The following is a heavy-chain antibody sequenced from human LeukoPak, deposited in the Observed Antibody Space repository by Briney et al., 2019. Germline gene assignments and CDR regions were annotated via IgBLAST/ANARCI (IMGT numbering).Heavy chain of an antibody. D-gene: IGHD3-10*01. Sequence: GGSLRLSCVASGFTFSSYSINWVRQAPGKGLEWVSSISSSSSYIYYADSVKGRFTISRDNAKNSLYLQMNGLRVEDTAVYYCARSGGGPCDYWGQGTLVTVSS. V-gene: IGHV3-21*01. CDR2: ISSSSSYI. CDR1: GFTFSSYS. CDR3: ARSGGGPCDY. J-gene: IGHJ4*02.